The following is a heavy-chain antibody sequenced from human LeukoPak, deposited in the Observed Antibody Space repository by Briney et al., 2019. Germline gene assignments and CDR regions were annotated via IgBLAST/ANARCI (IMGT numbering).Heavy chain of an antibody. Sequence: GASVKVSCKASGYTFTSYGISWVRQATGQGLEWMGWMNPNTGNTGYAQNFQGRVTITWSTSISTAYMELNSLRSDDTAVYYCSRVGYSNSYDYWGQGTPVTVSS. CDR3: SRVGYSNSYDY. CDR2: MNPNTGNT. J-gene: IGHJ4*02. D-gene: IGHD4-11*01. V-gene: IGHV1-8*03. CDR1: GYTFTSYG.